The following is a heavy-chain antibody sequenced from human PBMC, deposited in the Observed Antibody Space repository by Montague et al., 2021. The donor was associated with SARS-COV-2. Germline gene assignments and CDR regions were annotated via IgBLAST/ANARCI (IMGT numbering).Heavy chain of an antibody. J-gene: IGHJ6*02. V-gene: IGHV4-39*07. D-gene: IGHD6-13*01. Sequence: SETLSLTCTVSGGSISSSSYYWGWIRQPPGKGLEWIRSIDYSGXTXYXXXXKXRVTISVDTSKNQFSLKLSSVTAADTAVYYCARVGRQQLVRLSGMDVWGQGTTVTVSS. CDR2: IDYSGXT. CDR3: ARVGRQQLVRLSGMDV. CDR1: GGSISSSSYY.